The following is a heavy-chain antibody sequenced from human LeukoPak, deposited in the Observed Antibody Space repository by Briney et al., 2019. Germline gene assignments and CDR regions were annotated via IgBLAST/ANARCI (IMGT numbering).Heavy chain of an antibody. D-gene: IGHD3-16*01. CDR1: GYTFTGYY. J-gene: IGHJ4*02. Sequence: ASVKVSCKASGYTFTGYYMHWVRQAPGQGLEWMGWINPNSGGTNYVQKFQGRVTMTRDTSISTAYMELSRLRSDDTAVYYCARDEGYYDYVWGTLYYFDYWGQGTLVTVSS. CDR2: INPNSGGT. CDR3: ARDEGYYDYVWGTLYYFDY. V-gene: IGHV1-2*02.